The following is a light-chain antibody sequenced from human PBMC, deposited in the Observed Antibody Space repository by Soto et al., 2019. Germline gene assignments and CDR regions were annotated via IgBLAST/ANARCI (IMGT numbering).Light chain of an antibody. CDR3: QSYDNSLNHVV. V-gene: IGLV1-40*01. CDR1: SSNIGSFYD. Sequence: QSVLTQPPSVSGAPGQRVTIPCTGSSSNIGSFYDVHWYQQLPGTVPKLLIYGDNNRPSGVPDRFSAAMSGTAASLAITGLQAEDEADYYCQSYDNSLNHVVFGGGTKLTVL. J-gene: IGLJ2*01. CDR2: GDN.